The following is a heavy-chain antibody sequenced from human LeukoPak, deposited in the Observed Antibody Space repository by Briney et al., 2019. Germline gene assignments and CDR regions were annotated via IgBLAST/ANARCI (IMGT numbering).Heavy chain of an antibody. V-gene: IGHV1-8*01. Sequence: SVKVFCKASGYTFTSYDINWVTQASGQGLEGMGWMNPNRGNTVYEQKFQGRVTMTRNTSISTAYMQLSSLRSEGTAVYYCARGGMHYYDSSGYPFAFDIWGQGTMVTVSS. CDR2: MNPNRGNT. CDR3: ARGGMHYYDSSGYPFAFDI. D-gene: IGHD3-22*01. CDR1: GYTFTSYD. J-gene: IGHJ3*02.